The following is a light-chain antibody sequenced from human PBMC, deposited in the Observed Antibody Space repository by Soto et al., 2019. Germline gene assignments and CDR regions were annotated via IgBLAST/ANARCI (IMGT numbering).Light chain of an antibody. CDR3: QQMWT. CDR2: AAS. Sequence: DIQMTQSPSSLSASVGDRVTITCRASQSISSYLNWYQQKPGKAPKLLIYAASSLQSGVPSRFSGSGSGTDFTLTISSLQPEDFATYYCQQMWTFGQGTKVEI. V-gene: IGKV1-39*01. CDR1: QSISSY. J-gene: IGKJ1*01.